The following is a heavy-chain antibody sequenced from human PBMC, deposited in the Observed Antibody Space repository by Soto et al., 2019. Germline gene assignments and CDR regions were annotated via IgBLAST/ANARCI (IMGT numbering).Heavy chain of an antibody. J-gene: IGHJ4*02. CDR1: GFTFRNYA. CDR3: ARVKVVWQQLVYFDY. V-gene: IGHV3-23*01. D-gene: IGHD6-13*01. CDR2: ISGSGGST. Sequence: GGSLRLSCAASGFTFRNYAMSWVRQAPGKGLEWVSAISGSGGSTYYADSVKGRFTISRDNSKNTLYLQMNSLRAEDTAVYYCARVKVVWQQLVYFDYWGQGTLVTVSS.